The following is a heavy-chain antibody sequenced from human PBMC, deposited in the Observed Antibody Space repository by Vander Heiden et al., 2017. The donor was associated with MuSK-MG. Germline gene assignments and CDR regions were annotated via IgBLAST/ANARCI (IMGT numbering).Heavy chain of an antibody. CDR2: FDPEDGET. Sequence: QVQLVQSGAEVKKPGASVTVSCKVSGYTLPELSMHWVRQAPGKGLEWMGGFDPEDGETIYAQKFQGRVTMTEDTSTDTAYMELSSLRSEDTAVYYCAYLGGYCSGGSCYSGWFDPWGQGTLVTVSS. CDR3: AYLGGYCSGGSCYSGWFDP. D-gene: IGHD2-15*01. J-gene: IGHJ5*02. V-gene: IGHV1-24*01. CDR1: GYTLPELS.